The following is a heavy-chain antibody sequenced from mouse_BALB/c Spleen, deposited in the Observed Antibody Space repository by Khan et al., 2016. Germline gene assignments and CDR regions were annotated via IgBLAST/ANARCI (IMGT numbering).Heavy chain of an antibody. CDR2: IDPANGNS. J-gene: IGHJ1*01. Sequence: VQLKQSGAELVKPGASVKLSCTVSGFNIKDTYMYWVKQRPEQGLEWIGRIDPANGNSKYDQKFQGKATITADTSSNTAYLQLSSLTSEDTAVYYCARDYYGSRWYFDVWGAGTTVTVSS. V-gene: IGHV14-3*02. D-gene: IGHD1-1*01. CDR3: ARDYYGSRWYFDV. CDR1: GFNIKDTY.